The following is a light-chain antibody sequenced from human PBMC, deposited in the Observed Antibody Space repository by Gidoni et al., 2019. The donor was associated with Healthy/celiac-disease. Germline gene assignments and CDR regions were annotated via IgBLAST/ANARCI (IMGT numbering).Light chain of an antibody. CDR1: SLRSYY. V-gene: IGLV3-19*01. CDR3: NSRDSSGNHVV. J-gene: IGLJ2*01. CDR2: GKN. Sequence: SSELTQDPAVSVALGQTVRSTCQGDSLRSYYASRYQQKPGPAPVLVIYGKNNRPSGIPDRFSGSSSGNTASLTITGAQAEDEADYYCNSRDSSGNHVVFGGGTKLTVL.